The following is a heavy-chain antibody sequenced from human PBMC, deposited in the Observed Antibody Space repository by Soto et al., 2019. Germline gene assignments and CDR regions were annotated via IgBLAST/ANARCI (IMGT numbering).Heavy chain of an antibody. CDR1: GFTFSSYA. J-gene: IGHJ5*02. CDR3: AKDSHYDFWSGYRDNWFDP. CDR2: ISGSGGST. V-gene: IGHV3-23*01. D-gene: IGHD3-3*01. Sequence: EVQLLESGGGLVQPGGSQRLSCAASGFTFSSYAMSWVRQAPGKGLEWVSAISGSGGSTYYADSVKGRFTISRDNSKNTLYLQMNSLRAEDTAVYYCAKDSHYDFWSGYRDNWFDPWGQGTLVTVSS.